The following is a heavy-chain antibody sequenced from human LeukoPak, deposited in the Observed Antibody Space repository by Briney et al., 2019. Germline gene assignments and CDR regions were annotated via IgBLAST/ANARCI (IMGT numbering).Heavy chain of an antibody. CDR3: ARGYCSSTICFQYFHH. J-gene: IGHJ1*01. D-gene: IGHD2-2*01. CDR2: IYYSGST. CDR1: SDSISSSY. Sequence: SETLSLTCTVSSDSISSSYWSWIRQPPGKGLEWIGYIYYSGSTNYNPSLKSRVAISVDTSKNRFSLKLNSVTAADTAVYYCARGYCSSTICFQYFHHWGQGTLVTVSS. V-gene: IGHV4-59*01.